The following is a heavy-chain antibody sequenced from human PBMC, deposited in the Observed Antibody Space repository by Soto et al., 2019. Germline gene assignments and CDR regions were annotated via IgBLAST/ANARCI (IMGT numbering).Heavy chain of an antibody. D-gene: IGHD2-2*01. CDR3: AREIVLVPAALYYYYGMDV. J-gene: IGHJ6*02. CDR1: GFTFSSYA. Sequence: GGSLRLSCAASGFTFSSYAMHWVRQAPGKGLEWVAVISYDGSDKYYADSVKGRFTISRDNSKNTLYLQMNSLRAEDTAVYYCAREIVLVPAALYYYYGMDVWGQGTTVTVSS. CDR2: ISYDGSDK. V-gene: IGHV3-30-3*01.